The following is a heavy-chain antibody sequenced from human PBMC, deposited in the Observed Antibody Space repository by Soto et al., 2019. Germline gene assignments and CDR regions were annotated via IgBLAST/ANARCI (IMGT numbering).Heavy chain of an antibody. CDR2: IYYSGST. V-gene: IGHV4-39*01. Sequence: LSLTCTVSGGSISSSSYYWGWIRQPPGKGLEWIGSIYYSGSTYYNPSLKSRVTISVDTSKNQFSLKLSSVTAADTAVYYCARRLAAAGSGYYYYYMDVWGKGTTVTVSS. CDR3: ARRLAAAGSGYYYYYMDV. D-gene: IGHD6-13*01. CDR1: GGSISSSSYY. J-gene: IGHJ6*03.